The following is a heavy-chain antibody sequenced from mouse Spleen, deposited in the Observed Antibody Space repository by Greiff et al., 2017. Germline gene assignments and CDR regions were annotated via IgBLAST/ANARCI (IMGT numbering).Heavy chain of an antibody. D-gene: IGHD1-1*01. CDR1: GYSFTSYW. V-gene: IGHV1-64*01. Sequence: QVQLQQPGAELVKPGASVKLSCKASGYSFTSYWMHWVKQRPGQGLEWIGMIHPNSGSTNYNEKFKSKATLTVDKSSSTAYMQLSSLTSEDSAVYYCVRKDYGSSYGGDYWGQGTSVTVSS. J-gene: IGHJ4*01. CDR3: VRKDYGSSYGGDY. CDR2: IHPNSGST.